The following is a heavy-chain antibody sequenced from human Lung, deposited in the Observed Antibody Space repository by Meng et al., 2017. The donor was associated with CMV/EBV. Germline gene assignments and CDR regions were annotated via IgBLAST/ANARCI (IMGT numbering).Heavy chain of an antibody. CDR3: ARLFHTSLGTNYYYGMDV. V-gene: IGHV1-2*02. D-gene: IGHD3-10*01. CDR1: GYTFTGYN. Sequence: SVXVSXXASGYTFTGYNIHWVRQAPGQGLEWMGWINPNTGDTKYAQKFQGRVTLTRDTSISTAYMELSRLKSDDTAVFFCARLFHTSLGTNYYYGMDVWGQGTTVTVSS. J-gene: IGHJ6*02. CDR2: INPNTGDT.